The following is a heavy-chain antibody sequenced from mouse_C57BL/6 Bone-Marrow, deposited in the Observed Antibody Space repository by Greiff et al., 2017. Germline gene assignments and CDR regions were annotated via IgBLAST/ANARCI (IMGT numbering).Heavy chain of an antibody. CDR1: GFTFSSYT. J-gene: IGHJ3*01. CDR2: ISGGGGNT. CDR3: ASAGYYYVSSDGFAY. Sequence: EVKVVESGGGLVKPGGSLKLSCAASGFTFSSYTMSWVRQTPEKRLEWVATISGGGGNTYYPDSVKGRFTISRDNAKNTLYLQMSSLRSEDTTLYYCASAGYYYVSSDGFAYWGQGTLVTVSA. V-gene: IGHV5-9*01. D-gene: IGHD1-1*01.